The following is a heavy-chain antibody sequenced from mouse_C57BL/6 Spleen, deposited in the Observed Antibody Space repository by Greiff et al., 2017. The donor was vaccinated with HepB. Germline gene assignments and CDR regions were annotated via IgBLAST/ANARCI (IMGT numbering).Heavy chain of an antibody. CDR1: GYTFTDYE. CDR2: IDPETGGT. J-gene: IGHJ4*01. D-gene: IGHD2-1*01. Sequence: VQLQQSGAELVRPGASVTLSCKASGYTFTDYEMHWVKQTPVHGLEWIGAIDPETGGTAYNQKFKGKAILTADKSSSTAYMELRSLTSEDSAGYYCTRRGNLYYAMDYWGQEPQSPSPQ. V-gene: IGHV1-15*01. CDR3: TRRGNLYYAMDY.